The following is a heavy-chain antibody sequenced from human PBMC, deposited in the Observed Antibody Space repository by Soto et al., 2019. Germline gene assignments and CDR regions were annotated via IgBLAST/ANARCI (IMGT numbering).Heavy chain of an antibody. CDR1: GGSISSYY. Sequence: SETLSLTCTVSGGSISSYYWSWIRQPPGKGLEWIGYIYYSGSTNYNPSLKSRVTISVDTSKNQFSLKLSSVTAADTAVYYCARRWGFTFDYWGQGTLVTDSS. J-gene: IGHJ4*02. V-gene: IGHV4-59*08. D-gene: IGHD1-26*01. CDR3: ARRWGFTFDY. CDR2: IYYSGST.